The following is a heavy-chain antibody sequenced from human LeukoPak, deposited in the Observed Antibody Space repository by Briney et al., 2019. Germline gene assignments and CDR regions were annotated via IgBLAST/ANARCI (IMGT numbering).Heavy chain of an antibody. CDR2: ISSSSSYI. V-gene: IGHV3-21*01. Sequence: GGSLRLSCAASGFTFSSYSMNWVRHAPGKGLEWVSSISSSSSYIYYADSVKGRFTISRDNAKNSLYLQMNSLRAEDTAVYYCARGGYCSGGSCRLDYWGQGTLVTVSS. CDR3: ARGGYCSGGSCRLDY. D-gene: IGHD2-15*01. J-gene: IGHJ4*02. CDR1: GFTFSSYS.